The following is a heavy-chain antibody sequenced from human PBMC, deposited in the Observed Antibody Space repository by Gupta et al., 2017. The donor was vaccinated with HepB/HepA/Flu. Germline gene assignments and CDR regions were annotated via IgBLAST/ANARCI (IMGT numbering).Heavy chain of an antibody. CDR2: ISAYNGNT. CDR3: ARRTSNDYYYYGMDV. CDR1: GYTFSSYG. V-gene: IGHV1-18*01. D-gene: IGHD1-1*01. J-gene: IGHJ6*02. Sequence: QVQLVQSGAEVKKPGASVKVSCKASGYTFSSYGISWVRQAPGQGLEWMGWISAYNGNTNYAQKFQGRVTMTTDTSTSTAYMELRSLRSDDTAVYYCARRTSNDYYYYGMDVWGQGTTVTASS.